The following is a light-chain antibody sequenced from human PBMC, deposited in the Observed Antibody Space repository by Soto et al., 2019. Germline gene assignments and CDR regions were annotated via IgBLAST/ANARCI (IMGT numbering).Light chain of an antibody. Sequence: IVLTQSPGTLSVSPGERATLSCWASQSIATSLAWYQQKPGQAPKILIYDASNRATGIPSRFSGSGSGTDFTLTITTVEPDDFAVYYCQQRYSWPLTFVGGTKVQIK. CDR2: DAS. J-gene: IGKJ4*01. CDR3: QQRYSWPLT. V-gene: IGKV3-11*01. CDR1: QSIATS.